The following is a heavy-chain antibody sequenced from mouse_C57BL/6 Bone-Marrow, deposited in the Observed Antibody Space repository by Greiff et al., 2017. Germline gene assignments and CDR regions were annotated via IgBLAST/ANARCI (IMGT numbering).Heavy chain of an antibody. CDR2: ISSGGDYI. D-gene: IGHD1-1*01. CDR3: TREHGRTVVTLDYFDY. J-gene: IGHJ2*01. CDR1: GFTFSSYA. V-gene: IGHV5-9-1*02. Sequence: EVKVVESGEGLVKPGGSLKLSCAASGFTFSSYAMSWVRQTPEKRLEWVAYISSGGDYIYYADTVKGRFTISRDNARNTLYLQMSSLKSEDTAMYYCTREHGRTVVTLDYFDYWGQGTTLTVSS.